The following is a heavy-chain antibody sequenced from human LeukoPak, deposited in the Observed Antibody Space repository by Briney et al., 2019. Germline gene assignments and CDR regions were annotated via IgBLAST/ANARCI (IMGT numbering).Heavy chain of an antibody. CDR1: GFTFSTAW. J-gene: IGHJ4*02. D-gene: IGHD6-19*01. Sequence: GGSLRLSCAPSGFTFSTAWMTWVRQAPGKGLESVSRINTDGTVTTYADSVKGRFTVSRDNADNTMFLQMNSVRDEDTAVYYCATKQWLAPPPDSWGQGTPVTVSS. CDR3: ATKQWLAPPPDS. V-gene: IGHV3-74*01. CDR2: INTDGTVT.